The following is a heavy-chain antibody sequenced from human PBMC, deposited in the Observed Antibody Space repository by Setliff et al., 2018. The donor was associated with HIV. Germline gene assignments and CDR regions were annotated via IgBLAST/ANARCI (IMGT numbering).Heavy chain of an antibody. Sequence: SETLSLTCTLNGVPLSDYYWNWIRQSPGKGLEWIVEVNHNGNINYNPSLKSRVTISLDTSRNQFSLKLTSVTAADTAVYYCAIFFVTSVTTQDHWGQGTLVTVSS. J-gene: IGHJ4*02. D-gene: IGHD4-17*01. CDR3: AIFFVTSVTTQDH. CDR1: GVPLSDYY. V-gene: IGHV4-34*01. CDR2: VNHNGNI.